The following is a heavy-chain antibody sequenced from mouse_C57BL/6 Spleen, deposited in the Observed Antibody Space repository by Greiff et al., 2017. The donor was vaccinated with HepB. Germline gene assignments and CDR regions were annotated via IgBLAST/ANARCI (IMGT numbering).Heavy chain of an antibody. CDR3: SRRGPYYYCSRGDYFAY. CDR2: IYWDDDK. V-gene: IGHV8-12*01. Sequence: QVTLKEPGPGILQSSQTLSLTCSFSGFSLSTSGMGVSWIRQPSGKGLEGMAHIYWDDDKLYNQSLKSRPTTSKDTSRNQIFLKITSVDTADTATYYCSRRGPYYYCSRGDYFAYWGQGTTLTVSS. J-gene: IGHJ2*01. D-gene: IGHD1-1*01. CDR1: GFSLSTSGMG.